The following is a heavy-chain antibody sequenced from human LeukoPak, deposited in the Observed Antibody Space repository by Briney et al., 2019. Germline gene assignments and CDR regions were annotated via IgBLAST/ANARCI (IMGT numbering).Heavy chain of an antibody. CDR2: INQDGSET. Sequence: GGSLRLSCAASGFIFGHYWLSWVRQTPGKGLEWVANINQDGSETYYVDSVKGRFTISRDNAKNSLYLQMNTLRAEDTAVYYCAREPDEKFDPWGQGTLVTVSS. V-gene: IGHV3-7*03. CDR1: GFIFGHYW. CDR3: AREPDEKFDP. J-gene: IGHJ5*02. D-gene: IGHD2-2*01.